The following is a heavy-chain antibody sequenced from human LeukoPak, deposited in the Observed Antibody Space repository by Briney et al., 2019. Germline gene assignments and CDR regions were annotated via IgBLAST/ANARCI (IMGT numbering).Heavy chain of an antibody. D-gene: IGHD6-13*01. J-gene: IGHJ4*02. V-gene: IGHV4-59*01. CDR1: GGSFSGYY. Sequence: SETLSLTCAVYGGSFSGYYWSWIRQPPGKGLEWIGYIYYSGITNYNPSLKSRVTISVDTSKNQFSLKLNSVTAADTAVYYCARAASSWSFDYWGQGTLVTVSS. CDR2: IYYSGIT. CDR3: ARAASSWSFDY.